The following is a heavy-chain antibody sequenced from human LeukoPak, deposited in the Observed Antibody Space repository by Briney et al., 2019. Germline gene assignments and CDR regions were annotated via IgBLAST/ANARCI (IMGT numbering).Heavy chain of an antibody. J-gene: IGHJ4*02. Sequence: EASVKVSCKASGYTFTSYDINWVQQATGQGLEWMGWMNPNSGNTGYAQKFQGRVTMTRNTSISTAYMELSSLRSEDTAVYYCARVLYYYDSSGYYHDHRIDYFDYWGQGTLVTVSS. CDR1: GYTFTSYD. CDR3: ARVLYYYDSSGYYHDHRIDYFDY. V-gene: IGHV1-8*01. CDR2: MNPNSGNT. D-gene: IGHD3-22*01.